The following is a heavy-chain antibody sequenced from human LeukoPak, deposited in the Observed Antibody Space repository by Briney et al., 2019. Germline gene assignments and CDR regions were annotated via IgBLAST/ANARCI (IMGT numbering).Heavy chain of an antibody. Sequence: PSETLSLTCAVYGGSFSGYYWSWIRQPPGKGLEWIGEINHSGSTNYNPSLKSRVTISVDTSKNQFSLKLSSVTAADTAVYYCARAPYYDFWSGYFPNWFDPWGQGILVTVSS. D-gene: IGHD3-3*01. CDR3: ARAPYYDFWSGYFPNWFDP. V-gene: IGHV4-34*01. J-gene: IGHJ5*02. CDR1: GGSFSGYY. CDR2: INHSGST.